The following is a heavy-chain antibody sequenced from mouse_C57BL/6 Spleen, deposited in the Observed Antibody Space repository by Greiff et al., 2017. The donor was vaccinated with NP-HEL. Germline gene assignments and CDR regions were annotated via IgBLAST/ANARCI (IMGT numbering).Heavy chain of an antibody. CDR3: ARGEGRWLPLDY. V-gene: IGHV1-19*01. D-gene: IGHD2-3*01. CDR1: GYTFTDYY. J-gene: IGHJ2*01. Sequence: VQLKESGPVLVKPGASVKMSCKASGYTFTDYYMNWVKQSPGKSLEWIGVINPYNGGTSYNQKFKGKATLTVDKSSSTAYMELSSLTSEDSAVYYGARGEGRWLPLDYWGQGTTLTVSS. CDR2: INPYNGGT.